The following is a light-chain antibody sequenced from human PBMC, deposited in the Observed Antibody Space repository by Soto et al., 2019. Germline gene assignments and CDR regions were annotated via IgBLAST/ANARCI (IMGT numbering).Light chain of an antibody. J-gene: IGKJ3*01. CDR2: VES. CDR3: QQYNNWPPT. CDR1: QSVRSK. Sequence: EIVRTQSPSTLSVSPGERAILSCSASQSVRSKLACYQQKPGQAPRLLIYVESTRATVIPARFSGSGSGTEFTLTISSLQYEDFAVYYCQQYNNWPPTFGPGTKVHIK. V-gene: IGKV3-15*01.